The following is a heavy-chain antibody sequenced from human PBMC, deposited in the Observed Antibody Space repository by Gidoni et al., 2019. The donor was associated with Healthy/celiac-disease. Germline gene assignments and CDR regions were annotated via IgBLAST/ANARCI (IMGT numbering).Heavy chain of an antibody. J-gene: IGHJ4*02. CDR1: GFTFSSYA. Sequence: QVQLVEAGGGVVQPGRSLRLSCAASGFTFSSYAMTWVRQAPGKGLQWVAVISYDGSNKYYADSVKGRFTISRDNSKNTLYLQMISLRAEDTAVYYCAREIVGAFDYWGQGTLVTVSS. CDR2: ISYDGSNK. V-gene: IGHV3-30*03. D-gene: IGHD1-26*01. CDR3: AREIVGAFDY.